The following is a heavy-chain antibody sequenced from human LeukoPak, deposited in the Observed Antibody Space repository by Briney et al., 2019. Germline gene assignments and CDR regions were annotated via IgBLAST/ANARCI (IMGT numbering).Heavy chain of an antibody. J-gene: IGHJ4*02. D-gene: IGHD6-13*01. CDR1: GYTFTSYG. CDR2: ISAYNGNT. V-gene: IGHV1-18*04. Sequence: ASVKVSCKASGYTFTSYGISWVRQAPGQGLEWMGWISAYNGNTNYAQKLQGRVTMTTDTSTSTAYMELRSLRSDDTAVYYCARVSLSSSWRRGTLDYWGQGTLVTVSS. CDR3: ARVSLSSSWRRGTLDY.